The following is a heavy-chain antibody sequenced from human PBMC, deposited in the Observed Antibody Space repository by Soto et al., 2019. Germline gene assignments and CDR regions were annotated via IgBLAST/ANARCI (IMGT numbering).Heavy chain of an antibody. Sequence: PGGSLRLSCAASGFTFSSYAMSWVRQAPGKGLEWVSAISGSGGSTYYADSVKGRFTISRDNSKNTLYLQMNSLRAEDTAVYYCATHTYPYDFWSGSYASFDYWGQGTLVTVSS. CDR3: ATHTYPYDFWSGSYASFDY. CDR2: ISGSGGST. D-gene: IGHD3-3*01. CDR1: GFTFSSYA. J-gene: IGHJ4*02. V-gene: IGHV3-23*01.